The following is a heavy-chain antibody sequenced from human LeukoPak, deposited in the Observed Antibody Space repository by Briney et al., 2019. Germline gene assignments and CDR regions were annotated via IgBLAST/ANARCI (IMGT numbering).Heavy chain of an antibody. CDR2: IYYSGGT. Sequence: PSETLSLTCTVSGGSISSYYWSWIRQPPGKGLEWIGYIYYSGGTNYNPSLKSRVTISVDTSKNQFSLKLSSVTAADTAVYYCAASYYDILTGYPVMDVWGQGTTVTVSS. D-gene: IGHD3-9*01. J-gene: IGHJ6*02. CDR1: GGSISSYY. V-gene: IGHV4-59*01. CDR3: AASYYDILTGYPVMDV.